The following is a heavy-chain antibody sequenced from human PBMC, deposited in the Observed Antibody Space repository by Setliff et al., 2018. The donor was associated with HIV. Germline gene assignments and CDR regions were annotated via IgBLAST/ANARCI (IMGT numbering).Heavy chain of an antibody. D-gene: IGHD5-18*01. J-gene: IGHJ1*01. CDR2: IYHSGGT. CDR1: AYSISSGYY. CDR3: ARGGYSYCFGRHLAYFQY. V-gene: IGHV4-38-2*01. Sequence: SETLSLTCAVSAYSISSGYYWGWIRQPPGKGLEWIGSIYHSGGTNYNPSLKSRVTMSVDTSKNQFSLKLSSVTAADTAVFYCARGGYSYCFGRHLAYFQYWGQGTQVTVSS.